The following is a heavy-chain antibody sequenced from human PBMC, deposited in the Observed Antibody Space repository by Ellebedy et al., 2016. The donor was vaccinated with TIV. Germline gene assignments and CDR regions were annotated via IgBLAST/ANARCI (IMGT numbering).Heavy chain of an antibody. CDR1: GYTLSGYY. Sequence: ASVKVSCKASGYTLSGYYMHWVRQAPGQGLEWMGWINPNIGGTTYAQKFQGRVTMTRDTSISAAYMELSRLRSDDTAVYYCARSRKMGYTHDAFDIWGQGTMVTVSS. CDR3: ARSRKMGYTHDAFDI. V-gene: IGHV1-2*02. D-gene: IGHD5-18*01. CDR2: INPNIGGT. J-gene: IGHJ3*02.